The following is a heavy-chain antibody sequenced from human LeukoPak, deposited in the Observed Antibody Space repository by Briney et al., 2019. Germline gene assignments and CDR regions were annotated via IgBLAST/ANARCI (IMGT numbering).Heavy chain of an antibody. CDR3: ARKNDFEI. Sequence: SETLSLTCTVSGGSISSDHWNWIRQPPGKGLEWIGCIYYSGRTYYNPSLKSRVTISVDMSRSQFSLRLTSVAAADTAVYYCARKNDFEIWGQGTLVTVSS. J-gene: IGHJ3*02. D-gene: IGHD2/OR15-2a*01. V-gene: IGHV4-59*01. CDR2: IYYSGRT. CDR1: GGSISSDH.